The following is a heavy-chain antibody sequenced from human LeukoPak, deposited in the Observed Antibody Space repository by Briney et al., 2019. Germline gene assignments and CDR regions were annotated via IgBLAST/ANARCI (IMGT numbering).Heavy chain of an antibody. D-gene: IGHD5-18*01. CDR3: ARGRGYSYGYYGHYYYYMDV. V-gene: IGHV4-39*07. Sequence: SETLSLTCTVSGGSISSSSYYWGWIRQPPGKGLEWIGSIYYSGSTYYNPSLKSRVTISVDTSKNQFSLKLSSVTAADTAVYYCARGRGYSYGYYGHYYYYMDVWGKGTTVTVSS. CDR1: GGSISSSSYY. CDR2: IYYSGST. J-gene: IGHJ6*03.